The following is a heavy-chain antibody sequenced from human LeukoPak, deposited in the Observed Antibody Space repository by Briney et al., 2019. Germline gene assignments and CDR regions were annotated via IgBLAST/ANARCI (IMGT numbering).Heavy chain of an antibody. CDR3: ARFLLPRPDSSGLNGMDV. J-gene: IGHJ6*02. CDR1: GYTFTSYA. V-gene: IGHV1-3*01. Sequence: ASVKVSCKASGYTFTSYAMHWVRQAPGQRLEWMGWINAGNGNTKYSQKFQGRVTITRDTSASTAYMELSSLRSEDTAVYYCARFLLPRPDSSGLNGMDVWGQGTTVTVSS. D-gene: IGHD6-19*01. CDR2: INAGNGNT.